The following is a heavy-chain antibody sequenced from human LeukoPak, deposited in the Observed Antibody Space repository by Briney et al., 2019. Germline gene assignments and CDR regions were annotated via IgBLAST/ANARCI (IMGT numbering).Heavy chain of an antibody. J-gene: IGHJ3*02. CDR1: GFTFSRYG. CDR2: IWYDGSNK. Sequence: GGSLRLSCAASGFTFSRYGMHWVRQAPGKGLEWVAVIWYDGSNKYYADSVKGRFTISRDNSKSTLYLQMNSLRAEDTAVYYCARDQRVAYSSSWYGGAFDIWGQGTMVTVSS. D-gene: IGHD6-13*01. CDR3: ARDQRVAYSSSWYGGAFDI. V-gene: IGHV3-33*01.